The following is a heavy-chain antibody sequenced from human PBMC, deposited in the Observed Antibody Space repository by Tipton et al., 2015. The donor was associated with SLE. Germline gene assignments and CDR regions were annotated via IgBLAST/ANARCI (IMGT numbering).Heavy chain of an antibody. CDR3: ARDDSLRPRIAAAGPTGYFDL. V-gene: IGHV4-59*12. J-gene: IGHJ2*01. CDR1: GDSISYNY. D-gene: IGHD6-13*01. CDR2: IYYSGST. Sequence: GLVKPSETLSLTCTVSGDSISYNYWSWIRQPPGKGLEWIGYIYYSGSTNYNPSLKSRVTISVDTSKNQFSLKLSSVTAADTAVYYCARDDSLRPRIAAAGPTGYFDLWGRGTLVTVSS.